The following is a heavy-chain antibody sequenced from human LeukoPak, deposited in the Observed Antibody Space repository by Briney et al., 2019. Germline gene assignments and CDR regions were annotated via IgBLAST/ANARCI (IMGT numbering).Heavy chain of an antibody. V-gene: IGHV3-7*01. CDR2: LNQDGSER. J-gene: IGHJ4*02. CDR3: ARDRALYTSHGYYYTEDDY. Sequence: GGSLRLSCTASGFTFSNYWMSWVRQAPGKGLEWVANLNQDGSERYYVDSVKGRFTISRDNAKNSVFLQLDSLRTEDTAVYFCARDRALYTSHGYYYTEDDYWGQGTLVTVSS. D-gene: IGHD3-22*01. CDR1: GFTFSNYW.